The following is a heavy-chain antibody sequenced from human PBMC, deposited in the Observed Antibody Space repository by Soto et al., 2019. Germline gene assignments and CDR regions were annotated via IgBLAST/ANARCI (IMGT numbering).Heavy chain of an antibody. CDR1: GGSINSYY. V-gene: IGHV4-59*01. Sequence: QVQLQESGPGLVKPSETLSLTCTVSGGSINSYYYSWFRQPPGKGLEWIGYIYYSGSTNYNPSLRSRVTISVDTSKNQFALKLSSVTAADTAVYYCGRGDLDTDAFDIWGQGTVVTVSS. D-gene: IGHD3-16*01. CDR2: IYYSGST. CDR3: GRGDLDTDAFDI. J-gene: IGHJ3*02.